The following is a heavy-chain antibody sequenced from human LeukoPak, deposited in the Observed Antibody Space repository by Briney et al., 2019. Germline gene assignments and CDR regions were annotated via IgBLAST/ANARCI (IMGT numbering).Heavy chain of an antibody. CDR3: ARGEAIFGVGELHNWFDP. D-gene: IGHD3-3*01. CDR1: GGSISSGGYY. J-gene: IGHJ5*02. V-gene: IGHV4-31*03. CDR2: IYYSGST. Sequence: SETLSLTCTVSGGSISSGGYYWSWIRQHPGKGLEWIGYIYYSGSTYYNPSLKSRVTISVDTSKNQFSLKLSSVTAADTAVYYCARGEAIFGVGELHNWFDPWGQGTLVTVSS.